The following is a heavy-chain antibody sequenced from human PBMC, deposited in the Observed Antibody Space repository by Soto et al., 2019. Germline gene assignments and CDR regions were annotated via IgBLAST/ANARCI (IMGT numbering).Heavy chain of an antibody. Sequence: SETLSLTCAFYVGSFSVYYWSWIRQPPGKGLDLIGEINHSGSTNYNPSLKSRVTISVDTSKNQFSLKLSSVTAADTAVYYCARGRSFHFWSGYYYFDYWGQGTLVTSPQ. D-gene: IGHD3-3*02. V-gene: IGHV4-34*01. J-gene: IGHJ4*02. CDR3: ARGRSFHFWSGYYYFDY. CDR1: VGSFSVYY. CDR2: INHSGST.